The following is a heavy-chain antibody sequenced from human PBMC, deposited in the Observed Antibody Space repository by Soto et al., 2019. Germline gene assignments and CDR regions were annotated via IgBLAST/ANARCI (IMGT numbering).Heavy chain of an antibody. CDR2: IIPIFGTA. D-gene: IGHD5-18*01. Sequence: GASVKVSCKASGGTFSSYAISWVRQAPGQGLEWMGGIIPIFGTANYAQKFQGRVTITADKSTSTAYMELSSLRSEDTAVYYCARANTTMDNAPFDFWGQGTMVTVSS. CDR1: GGTFSSYA. V-gene: IGHV1-69*06. J-gene: IGHJ4*03. CDR3: ARANTTMDNAPFDF.